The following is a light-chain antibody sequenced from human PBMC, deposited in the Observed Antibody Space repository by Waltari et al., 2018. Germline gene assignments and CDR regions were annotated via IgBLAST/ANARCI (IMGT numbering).Light chain of an antibody. CDR3: QHYNNWPWT. J-gene: IGKJ1*01. V-gene: IGKV3-15*01. CDR2: GAS. CDR1: QSVSSN. Sequence: IVMTQSPATLSVSPGVRSTLSCRASQSVSSNLAWYQQKPGQAPRLLMYGASTRATGIPARFSGSGSETEVTLTISSLQSEDFALYYCQHYNNWPWTFGQGTRVEIK.